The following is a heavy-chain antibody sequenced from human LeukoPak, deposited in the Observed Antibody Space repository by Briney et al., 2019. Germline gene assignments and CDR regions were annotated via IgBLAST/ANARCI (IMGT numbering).Heavy chain of an antibody. Sequence: GGSLRLSCSASGFSFTSYAMRWFRQTPGKVLEWVASMHDDGRVTNYVDSVKGRFTISRDNASNSVYLQMNSLRVEDTSLYYCARGRGWVDRWGKGTLVTVSS. J-gene: IGHJ5*02. D-gene: IGHD3-16*01. CDR2: MHDDGRVT. CDR1: GFSFTSYA. CDR3: ARGRGWVDR. V-gene: IGHV3-7*01.